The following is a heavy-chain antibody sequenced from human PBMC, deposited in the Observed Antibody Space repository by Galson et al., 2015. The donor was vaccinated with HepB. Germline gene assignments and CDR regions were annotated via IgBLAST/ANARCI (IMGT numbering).Heavy chain of an antibody. CDR2: IRTETYGGTT. D-gene: IGHD3-10*01. V-gene: IGHV3-49*04. CDR1: GFTFSSYA. Sequence: SLRLSCAASGFTFSSYAMGWVRQAPGKGLEWVAFIRTETYGGTTEYAASVKGRFTIFRDDSNSIAYLQMNSLKIADTAVYYCTRDLGYYYGSGSDYWGQGTLVTVSS. J-gene: IGHJ4*02. CDR3: TRDLGYYYGSGSDY.